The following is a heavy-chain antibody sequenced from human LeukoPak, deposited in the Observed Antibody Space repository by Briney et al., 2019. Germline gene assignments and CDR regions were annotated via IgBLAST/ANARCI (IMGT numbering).Heavy chain of an antibody. V-gene: IGHV5-51*01. J-gene: IGHJ4*02. CDR2: IYPGGSET. D-gene: IGHD5-24*01. CDR1: GYSFTSYW. CDR3: ARASRDGYNQNFDH. Sequence: GESLKISCKGLGYSFTSYWNASVRQRPGKGLEWMGIIYPGGSETRYDPSFHGQVTISADSSTSTAYLQWSSLRASDTAMYYCARASRDGYNQNFDHWGQGTLVTVSS.